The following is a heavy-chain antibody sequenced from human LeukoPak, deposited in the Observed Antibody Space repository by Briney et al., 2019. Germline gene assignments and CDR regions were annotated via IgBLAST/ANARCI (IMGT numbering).Heavy chain of an antibody. CDR1: GFTFTNFW. J-gene: IGHJ5*01. Sequence: GGSLTLSCAASGFTFTNFWMNWVRQTPGKGLMWDSRIQTDGSTRYAESVKGRFTISRDNAKNTVYLQMNTLSAEDTAIYYCARGLHWNDFNWFDSWGQGTLVTVSS. V-gene: IGHV3-74*01. CDR2: IQTDGST. D-gene: IGHD1-1*01. CDR3: ARGLHWNDFNWFDS.